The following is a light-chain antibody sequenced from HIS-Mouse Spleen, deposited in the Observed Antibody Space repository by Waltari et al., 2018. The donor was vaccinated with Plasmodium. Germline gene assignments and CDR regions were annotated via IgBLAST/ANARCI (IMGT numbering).Light chain of an antibody. CDR1: QSISSY. CDR2: AAS. Sequence: DIQMTQSPSSLSASVGDRVTITCRASQSISSYLNWYQQKPGKAPKLLIYAASSLQSGVPSRCSGSGSGTDFTLSISRLQPEDFATYECQQSYSTWTFGQGTKVEIK. V-gene: IGKV1-39*01. CDR3: QQSYSTWT. J-gene: IGKJ1*01.